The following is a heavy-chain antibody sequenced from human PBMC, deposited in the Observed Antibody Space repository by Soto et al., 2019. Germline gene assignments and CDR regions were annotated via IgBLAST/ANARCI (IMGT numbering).Heavy chain of an antibody. J-gene: IGHJ4*02. Sequence: ESGGGLVQPGGSLRLSCAASGFTFSSYAMHWVRQAPGKGLEYVSAISSNGGSTYYANSVKGRFTISRDNSKNTLYLQMGSLIAEDMAVYYCAREPSGRRQIDYWGQGTLGTGSS. D-gene: IGHD1-26*01. CDR3: AREPSGRRQIDY. CDR2: ISSNGGST. CDR1: GFTFSSYA. V-gene: IGHV3-64*01.